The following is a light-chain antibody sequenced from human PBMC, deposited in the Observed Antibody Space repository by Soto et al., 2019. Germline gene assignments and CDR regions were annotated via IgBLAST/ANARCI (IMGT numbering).Light chain of an antibody. J-gene: IGKJ1*01. CDR1: QSVSTS. Sequence: EIVMTQSPATLSVSPGERATLSCRASQSVSTSLAWYQQKPGQAPRLLISGASTRATGVPARFSGSGSETESTLTISSPQSEDLAVYYCQQYSNWWTFGQGTKVEIK. CDR3: QQYSNWWT. V-gene: IGKV3-15*01. CDR2: GAS.